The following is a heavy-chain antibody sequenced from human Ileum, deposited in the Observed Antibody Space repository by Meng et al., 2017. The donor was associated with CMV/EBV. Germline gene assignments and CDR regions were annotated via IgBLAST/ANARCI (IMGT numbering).Heavy chain of an antibody. Sequence: GGSLRLSCAASGFTFSSYGMHWVRQAPGKGLEWVAVIWYDGSNKYYADSVKGQFTISRDNAKNSLYLHMNSLRAGDTAIYYCVRGGGHSYPFNAFDIWGQGTKVTVSS. J-gene: IGHJ3*02. CDR3: VRGGGHSYPFNAFDI. CDR2: IWYDGSNK. V-gene: IGHV3-33*01. CDR1: GFTFSSYG. D-gene: IGHD5-18*01.